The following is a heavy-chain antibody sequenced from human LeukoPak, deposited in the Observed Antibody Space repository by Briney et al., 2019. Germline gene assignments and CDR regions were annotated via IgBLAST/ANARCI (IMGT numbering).Heavy chain of an antibody. CDR1: GDSISSGGYY. CDR3: ARESPVVGATGYYYMDV. V-gene: IGHV4-31*03. CDR2: IYYSGST. Sequence: PSQTLSLTCTVSGDSISSGGYYWSWIRQHPGKGLEWIGYIYYSGSTYYNPSLKSRVTISVDTSKNQFSLKLSSVTAADTAVYYCARESPVVGATGYYYMDVWGKGTTVTVSS. J-gene: IGHJ6*03. D-gene: IGHD1-26*01.